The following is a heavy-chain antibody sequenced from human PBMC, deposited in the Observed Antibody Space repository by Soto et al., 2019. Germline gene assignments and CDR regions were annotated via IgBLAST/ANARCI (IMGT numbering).Heavy chain of an antibody. CDR2: ISASGGST. D-gene: IGHD3-22*01. CDR1: GFTFSTYA. Sequence: GGSLRLSCAASGFTFSTYAMTWVRQAPGKGLEWVSAISASGGSTYYADSVKGRFTISRDNSKNTLYLQMNSLRVEDTAVYYCAKAVHYYDSGYFDYWGQGTLVTVSS. V-gene: IGHV3-23*01. J-gene: IGHJ4*02. CDR3: AKAVHYYDSGYFDY.